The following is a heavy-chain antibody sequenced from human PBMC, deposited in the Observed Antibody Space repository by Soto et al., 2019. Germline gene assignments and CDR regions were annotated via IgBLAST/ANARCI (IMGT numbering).Heavy chain of an antibody. D-gene: IGHD3-16*02. CDR1: GYTFTSYG. CDR2: ISAYNGNT. CDR3: ARDNDYIWGSYRPYYFDY. V-gene: IGHV1-18*01. Sequence: VSVKLYCKASGYTFTSYGISWVRQAPGQGLEWMGWISAYNGNTNYAQKLQGRVTMTTDTSTSTAYMELRSLRSDDTAVYYCARDNDYIWGSYRPYYFDYWGQGTLVTVSS. J-gene: IGHJ4*02.